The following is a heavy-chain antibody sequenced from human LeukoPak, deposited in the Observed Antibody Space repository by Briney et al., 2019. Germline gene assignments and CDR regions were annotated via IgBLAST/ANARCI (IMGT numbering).Heavy chain of an antibody. J-gene: IGHJ4*02. D-gene: IGHD3-10*01. Sequence: PGGSLRLSCAASGFTFSSYAMSWVRQAPGKGLEWVSAISGSGGSTYYADSVKGRFTISRDNAKNSLYLQMNSLRAEDTAVYYCAHLPSSGTGIVDYWGQGTLVTVSS. V-gene: IGHV3-23*01. CDR2: ISGSGGST. CDR1: GFTFSSYA. CDR3: AHLPSSGTGIVDY.